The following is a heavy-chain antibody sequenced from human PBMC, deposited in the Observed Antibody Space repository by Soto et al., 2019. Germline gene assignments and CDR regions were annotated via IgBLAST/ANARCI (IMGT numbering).Heavy chain of an antibody. Sequence: GGSLRLSCAASGFTFGTYTMNWVRQAPGKGLEWVSSISSGGGSIYYADAVEGRFTISRDNTKNSLYLQMNSLRAEDTALYYCARDKSFQCDYWGQGTLVTVSS. CDR1: GFTFGTYT. CDR3: ARDKSFQCDY. J-gene: IGHJ4*02. V-gene: IGHV3-21*01. CDR2: ISSGGGSI.